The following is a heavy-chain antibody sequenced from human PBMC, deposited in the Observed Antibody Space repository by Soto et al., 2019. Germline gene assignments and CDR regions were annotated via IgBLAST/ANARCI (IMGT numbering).Heavy chain of an antibody. V-gene: IGHV4-59*08. Sequence: ASETLSLTCTVSGGSISSYYWSWIRQPPGKGLEWIGYIYYSGSTNYNPSLKSRVTISVDTSKNQFSLKLSSVTAADTAMYSCARQLDILPGYFYWGQGTLVTVSS. J-gene: IGHJ4*02. CDR1: GGSISSYY. D-gene: IGHD3-9*01. CDR2: IYYSGST. CDR3: ARQLDILPGYFY.